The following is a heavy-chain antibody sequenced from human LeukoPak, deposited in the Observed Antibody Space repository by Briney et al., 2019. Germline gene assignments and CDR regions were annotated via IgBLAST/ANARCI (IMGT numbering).Heavy chain of an antibody. CDR1: GFTVSSNY. J-gene: IGHJ4*02. V-gene: IGHV3-53*01. Sequence: GGSLRLSCAASGFTVSSNYMSWVRQAPGKGLEWVSLIYSGGSTYYADSVKARFTISRDNSKNTLYLQMNSLRAEDTAVYYCARLIYGDPYYFDYWGQGTLVTVSS. CDR2: IYSGGST. CDR3: ARLIYGDPYYFDY. D-gene: IGHD4-17*01.